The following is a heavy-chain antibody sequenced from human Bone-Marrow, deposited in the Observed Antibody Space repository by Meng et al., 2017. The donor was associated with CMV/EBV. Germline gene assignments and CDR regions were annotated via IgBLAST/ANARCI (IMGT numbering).Heavy chain of an antibody. CDR3: AKEVQTIRITPQNNYFDY. Sequence: GGSRRPSFPGSGFTLSSYGMHWVRQAPGKGLEWVAFIRYDGSNKYYADSVKGRFTISRDNSKNTLYLQMNSLRAEDTAVYYCAKEVQTIRITPQNNYFDYWGQGTLVTVSS. J-gene: IGHJ4*02. CDR1: GFTLSSYG. CDR2: IRYDGSNK. D-gene: IGHD2-15*01. V-gene: IGHV3-30*02.